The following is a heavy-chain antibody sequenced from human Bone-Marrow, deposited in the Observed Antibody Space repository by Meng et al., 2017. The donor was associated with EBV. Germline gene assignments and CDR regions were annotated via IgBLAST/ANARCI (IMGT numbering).Heavy chain of an antibody. V-gene: IGHV1-69*06. J-gene: IGHJ4*02. D-gene: IGHD1-26*01. CDR2: IIPIFVTP. CDR1: GGTLNNYA. CDR3: ARVKGLGATLGYYFDF. Sequence: GRLVQAGADVKKPGSSVKVSCKASGGTLNNYAISWVRQAPGQGLEWMGGIIPIFVTPNYARKFQGRVTITADKSTSTSYMELSSLRSDDTAVYYCARVKGLGATLGYYFDFWGQGTLVTVSS.